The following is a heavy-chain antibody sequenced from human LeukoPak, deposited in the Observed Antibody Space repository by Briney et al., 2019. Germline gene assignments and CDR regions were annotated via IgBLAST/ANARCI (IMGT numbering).Heavy chain of an antibody. V-gene: IGHV3-7*01. CDR2: MNQGGSEK. CDR1: GFTFTTYW. Sequence: PGGSLRLSCAASGFTFTTYWMSWVRQAPGKGLEWVANMNQGGSEKYYVDSVKGRFTISRDNAKNFLYLQMNSLRDDDTAVYYCARDSGLGAHIWGQGTMVTVSS. D-gene: IGHD1-26*01. J-gene: IGHJ3*02. CDR3: ARDSGLGAHI.